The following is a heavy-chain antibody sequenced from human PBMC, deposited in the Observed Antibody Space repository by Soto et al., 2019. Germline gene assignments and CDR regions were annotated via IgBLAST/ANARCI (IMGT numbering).Heavy chain of an antibody. V-gene: IGHV4-59*01. CDR2: IYYSGST. CDR1: GGSISSYY. J-gene: IGHJ5*02. D-gene: IGHD2-2*01. Sequence: SETLSLTCTVSGGSISSYYWSWIRQPPGKGLEWIGYIYYSGSTNYNPSLKSRVTISVDTSKNQFSLKLSSVTAADTAVYYCARVLSSFTEVYWFDPWGQGTLVTVSS. CDR3: ARVLSSFTEVYWFDP.